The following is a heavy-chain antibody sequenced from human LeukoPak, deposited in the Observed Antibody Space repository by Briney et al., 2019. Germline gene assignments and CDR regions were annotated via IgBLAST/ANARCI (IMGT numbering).Heavy chain of an antibody. CDR1: GGSTSIHY. CDR2: IYYSGST. V-gene: IGHV4-59*11. CDR3: ARSGGDHYFDY. J-gene: IGHJ4*02. D-gene: IGHD3-16*01. Sequence: SETLSLTRTVSGGSTSIHYWSWIRPPPGKGLEWIGYIYYSGSTNYNPSLKSRVTISVDTSKNQFSLKLSSVTAADTAVYYCARSGGDHYFDYWGQGTLVTVSS.